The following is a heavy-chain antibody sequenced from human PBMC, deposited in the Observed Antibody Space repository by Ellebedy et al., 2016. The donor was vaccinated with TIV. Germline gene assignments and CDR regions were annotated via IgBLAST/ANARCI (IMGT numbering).Heavy chain of an antibody. J-gene: IGHJ5*02. CDR3: ARDYTGNYPGWFDP. V-gene: IGHV1-69*06. CDR2: IIPIFGTA. D-gene: IGHD1-7*01. CDR1: GGTFSSYA. Sequence: SVKVSCXASGGTFSSYAISWVRQAPGQGLEWMGGIIPIFGTANYAQKFQGRVTITADKSTSTAYMEPSSLRSEDTAVYYCARDYTGNYPGWFDPWGQGTLVTVSS.